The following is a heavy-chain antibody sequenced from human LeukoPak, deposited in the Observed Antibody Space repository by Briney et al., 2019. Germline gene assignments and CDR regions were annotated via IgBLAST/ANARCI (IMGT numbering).Heavy chain of an antibody. V-gene: IGHV1-18*01. D-gene: IGHD3-3*01. CDR1: GYTFTSYG. CDR2: ISAYNGNT. CDR3: ARVLSENFGVLNNWFDP. Sequence: ASVKVSCKASGYTFTSYGISWVRQAPGQGLEWMGWISAYNGNTNYAQKLQGRVTMTTDTSTSTAYMELRSLRSVDTAVYYCARVLSENFGVLNNWFDPWGQGTLVTVSS. J-gene: IGHJ5*02.